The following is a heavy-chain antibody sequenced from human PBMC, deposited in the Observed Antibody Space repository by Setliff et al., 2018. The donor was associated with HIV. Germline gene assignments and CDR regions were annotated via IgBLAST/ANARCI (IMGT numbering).Heavy chain of an antibody. CDR3: ARNLLRGYSYGYHY. V-gene: IGHV3-20*04. D-gene: IGHD5-18*01. CDR2: INWTGGST. J-gene: IGHJ4*02. Sequence: GGSLRLSCRASGFTFSGYWIHWVRQAPGKGLEWVSGINWTGGSTGYADSVKGRFTIFRDNAKNSLYLQMNSLRVEDTALYYCARNLLRGYSYGYHYWGQGTLVTVSS. CDR1: GFTFSGYW.